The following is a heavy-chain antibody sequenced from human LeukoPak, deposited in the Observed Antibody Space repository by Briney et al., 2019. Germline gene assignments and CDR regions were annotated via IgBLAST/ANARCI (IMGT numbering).Heavy chain of an antibody. Sequence: GGSLRLSCAASGFTFSDFYMSWLRQTPGKGLEWVSYISTTGTTVDHADSVKGRFTISRDNAKGSLYLQMNNLGADDTAVYYCAKGHTYGMIWGQGTLVTVSS. V-gene: IGHV3-11*01. CDR2: ISTTGTTV. CDR1: GFTFSDFY. J-gene: IGHJ4*02. CDR3: AKGHTYGMI. D-gene: IGHD2-8*01.